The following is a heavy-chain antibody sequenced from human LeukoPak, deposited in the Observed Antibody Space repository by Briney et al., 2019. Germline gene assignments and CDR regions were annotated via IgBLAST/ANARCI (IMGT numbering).Heavy chain of an antibody. CDR1: GGSISSGSYY. CDR2: IYTSGST. Sequence: KPSETLSLTCTVSGGSISSGSYYWRWIRQPAGKGLEWIRRIYTSGSTNYNPSLKSRVTISVDTSKNQFSLKLSSVTAADTAVYYCARDKWELLTGYYYYMDVWGKGTTVTISS. CDR3: ARDKWELLTGYYYYMDV. D-gene: IGHD1-26*01. J-gene: IGHJ6*03. V-gene: IGHV4-61*02.